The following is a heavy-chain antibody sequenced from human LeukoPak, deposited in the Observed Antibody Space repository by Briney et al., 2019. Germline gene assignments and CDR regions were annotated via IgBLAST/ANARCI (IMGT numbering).Heavy chain of an antibody. CDR2: MSSSSSYT. CDR1: GFTFSDYY. V-gene: IGHV3-11*03. J-gene: IGHJ5*02. D-gene: IGHD2-15*01. Sequence: GGCLRLSCAASGFTFSDYYMSWIRQAPGKGLEWVSYMSSSSSYTNYADSVKGRFTISRDNAKNSLYLQMNSLRAEDTAVYYCARYGLGYCSGGSCYRWFDPWGQGTLVTVSS. CDR3: ARYGLGYCSGGSCYRWFDP.